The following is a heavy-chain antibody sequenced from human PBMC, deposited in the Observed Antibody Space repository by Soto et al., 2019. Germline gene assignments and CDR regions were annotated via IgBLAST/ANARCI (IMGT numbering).Heavy chain of an antibody. D-gene: IGHD3-22*01. J-gene: IGHJ3*02. CDR2: IYYSGST. CDR3: ARGLISGYYLYDAFDI. CDR1: GGSISSYY. Sequence: QVQLQESGPGLVKPSETLSLICTVSGGSISSYYWSWIRQPPGKGLEWIGYIYYSGSTNYNPSLKSRVTISVDTSKNQFSLKLSSVTAADTAVYYCARGLISGYYLYDAFDIWGQGTMVTASS. V-gene: IGHV4-59*01.